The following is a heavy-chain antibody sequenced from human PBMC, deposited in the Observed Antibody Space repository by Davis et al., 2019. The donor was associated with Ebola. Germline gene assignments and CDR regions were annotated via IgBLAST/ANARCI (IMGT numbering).Heavy chain of an antibody. CDR1: GGSFSGYY. Sequence: MPSETLSLTCAVYGGSFSGYYWSWIRQPPGKGLEWIGEINHSGSTNYNPSLKSRVTMSADTSKNQVSLKLSSVTAADTAVYYCVRSITMIRGVIPWFDPWGQGTLVAVSS. D-gene: IGHD3-10*01. J-gene: IGHJ5*01. V-gene: IGHV4-34*01. CDR2: INHSGST. CDR3: VRSITMIRGVIPWFDP.